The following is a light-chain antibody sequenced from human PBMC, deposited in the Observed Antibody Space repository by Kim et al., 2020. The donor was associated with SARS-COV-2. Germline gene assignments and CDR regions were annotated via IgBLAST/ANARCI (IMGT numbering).Light chain of an antibody. CDR3: QVWDTSSDHSV. Sequence: SYELTQPPSVSVAPGQTARITCGGDNIGSKSVHWSQPRPGQAPVVVMYYDSDRPSGIPERLSGSNSGDTATLSISRVEAGDEADYYCQVWDTSSDHSVFGGGTQLTVL. CDR2: YDS. CDR1: NIGSKS. J-gene: IGLJ3*02. V-gene: IGLV3-21*04.